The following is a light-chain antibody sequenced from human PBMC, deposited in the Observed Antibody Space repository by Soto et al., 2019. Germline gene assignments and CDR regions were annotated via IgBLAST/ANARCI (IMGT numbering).Light chain of an antibody. J-gene: IGKJ1*01. V-gene: IGKV3-11*01. CDR2: DAS. CDR1: QSVSSY. CDR3: QQRSNWPWT. Sequence: EIVLTQSPATLPLSPGERATLSCWASQSVSSYLAWYQHKPGQAPRLLIYDASNRATGIPARFSGSGSGTDFTLTISSLEPEDFAVYYCQQRSNWPWTFGQGTKV.